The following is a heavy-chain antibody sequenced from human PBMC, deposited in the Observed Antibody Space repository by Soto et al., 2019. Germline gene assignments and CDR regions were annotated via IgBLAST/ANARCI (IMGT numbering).Heavy chain of an antibody. Sequence: SETLSLTCAVYGGSFSGYYWSWIRQPPGKGLEWIGEINHSGSTNYNPSLKSRVTISVDTSKNQFSLKLSSVTAADTAVYYCAIETRGDSYGRRRTPFDPWGQGTLVTVS. V-gene: IGHV4-34*01. CDR1: GGSFSGYY. CDR3: AIETRGDSYGRRRTPFDP. CDR2: INHSGST. J-gene: IGHJ5*02. D-gene: IGHD5-18*01.